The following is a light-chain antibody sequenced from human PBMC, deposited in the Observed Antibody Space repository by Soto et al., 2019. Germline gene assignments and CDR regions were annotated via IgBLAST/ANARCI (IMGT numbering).Light chain of an antibody. Sequence: QAVVTQEPSLTVSPGGTVTLTCGSTTGAVTSSHDPYWFQQKPGQAPRTLIYDTSNKHSWTPARFSGSLLGGKAALTLAVAQTDDEADYYCLLSYSGTSWVFGGGTKLTVL. CDR1: TGAVTSSHD. CDR3: LLSYSGTSWV. CDR2: DTS. J-gene: IGLJ3*02. V-gene: IGLV7-46*01.